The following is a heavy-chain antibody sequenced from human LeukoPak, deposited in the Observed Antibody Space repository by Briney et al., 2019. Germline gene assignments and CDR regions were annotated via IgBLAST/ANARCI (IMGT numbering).Heavy chain of an antibody. CDR3: ARRYYYGMDV. J-gene: IGHJ6*02. V-gene: IGHV4-39*07. CDR1: GGSISSSSYY. Sequence: SETLSLTCTVSGGSISSSSYYWGWIRQPPGKGLEWIGSIYYSGSTYYNPSLKSRVTISVDTSKNQFSLKLSSVTAADTAVYYCARRYYYGMDVWGQGTTVTVSS. CDR2: IYYSGST.